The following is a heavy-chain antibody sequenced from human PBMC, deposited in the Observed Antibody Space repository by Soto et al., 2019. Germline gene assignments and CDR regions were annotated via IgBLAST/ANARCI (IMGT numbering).Heavy chain of an antibody. V-gene: IGHV1-69*13. CDR1: GGTFSSYA. CDR3: AWSRLVRAAPGNYYYGMDV. J-gene: IGHJ6*02. D-gene: IGHD6-19*01. CDR2: IIPIFGTA. Sequence: SVQVSCKASGGTFSSYAISWVRQAPGQGLEWMGGIIPIFGTANYAQKFQGRVTITADESMSTAYMELSSLRSEDTAVYYCAWSRLVRAAPGNYYYGMDVWGQGTTVTVSS.